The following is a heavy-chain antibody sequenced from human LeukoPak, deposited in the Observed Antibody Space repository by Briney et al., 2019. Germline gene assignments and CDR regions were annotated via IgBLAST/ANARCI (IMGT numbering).Heavy chain of an antibody. D-gene: IGHD3-22*01. J-gene: IGHJ4*02. V-gene: IGHV1-2*06. CDR3: ARVPPYYYDSSGYYFGY. Sequence: ASVKVSCKASGYTFTGYYMHWVRQAPGQGLEWMGRINPNSGGTNYAQKFQGRVTMTRDTSISTAYMGLGRLRSDDTAVYYCARVPPYYYDSSGYYFGYWGQGTLVTVSS. CDR1: GYTFTGYY. CDR2: INPNSGGT.